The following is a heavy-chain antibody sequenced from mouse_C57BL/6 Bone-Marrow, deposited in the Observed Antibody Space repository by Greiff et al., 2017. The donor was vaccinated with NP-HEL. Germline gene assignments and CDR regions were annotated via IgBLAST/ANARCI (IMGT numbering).Heavy chain of an antibody. J-gene: IGHJ1*03. CDR2: IYPRSGNT. Sequence: VQLLESGAELARPGASVKLSCKASGYTFTSYGISWVKQSTGQGLEWIGEIYPRSGNTYYNEKFKGKATLTADKSSSTAYMELRSLTSEDSAVYFCADYYGSPYWYFDVWGTGTTVTVSS. CDR1: GYTFTSYG. D-gene: IGHD1-1*01. CDR3: ADYYGSPYWYFDV. V-gene: IGHV1-81*01.